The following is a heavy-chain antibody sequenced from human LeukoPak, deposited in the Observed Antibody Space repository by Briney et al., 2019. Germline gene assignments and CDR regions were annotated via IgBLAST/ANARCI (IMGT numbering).Heavy chain of an antibody. CDR1: GFTFSSYA. J-gene: IGHJ4*02. V-gene: IGHV3-23*01. CDR3: AKDPYYGSGRDFDY. D-gene: IGHD3-10*01. Sequence: GGSLRLSCAASGFTFSSYAMSWVRQAPGEGLEWVSAISGSVGSTYHADSGKGRFTISRDNSKNTLYLQMNSRRAEDTAVYYCAKDPYYGSGRDFDYWGQGTLVTVSS. CDR2: ISGSVGST.